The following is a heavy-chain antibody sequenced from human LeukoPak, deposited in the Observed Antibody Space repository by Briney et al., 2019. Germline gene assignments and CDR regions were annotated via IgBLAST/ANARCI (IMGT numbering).Heavy chain of an antibody. CDR1: GGSFSGYY. J-gene: IGHJ4*02. Sequence: PSETLSLTCAVYGGSFSGYYWSWIRQPPGKGLEWMGEINHSGSTNYNPSLKSRVTISVDTSKNQFSLKLRSVTAADTAMYYCPRAVVLYYDGSGYSTRFDYWGQGTLVTVSS. D-gene: IGHD3-22*01. CDR2: INHSGST. V-gene: IGHV4-34*01. CDR3: PRAVVLYYDGSGYSTRFDY.